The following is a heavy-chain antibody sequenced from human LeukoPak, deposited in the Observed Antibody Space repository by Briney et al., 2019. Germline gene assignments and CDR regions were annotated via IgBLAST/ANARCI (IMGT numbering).Heavy chain of an antibody. CDR3: ARAVVFWSGYIDY. CDR2: IYHSGST. V-gene: IGHV4-38-2*02. CDR1: GYSISSGYY. D-gene: IGHD3-3*01. J-gene: IGHJ4*02. Sequence: SETLSLTCTVSGYSISSGYYWGWIRPPPGKGLEWIGSIYHSGSTYYNPSLKSRVTISVDTSKNQFSLKLSSVPAADTAVYYCARAVVFWSGYIDYWGQGTLVTVSS.